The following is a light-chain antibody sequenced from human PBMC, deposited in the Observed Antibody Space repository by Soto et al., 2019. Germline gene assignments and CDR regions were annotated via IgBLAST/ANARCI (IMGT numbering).Light chain of an antibody. Sequence: AIRMTQSPSSLSASTGDRVTITCRASQSISSYLNWYQQKPGKAPELLIYAASTLKSGVPSRFSGSGSGTDFTPTISCLQSEDFATYYCQQYYSFPLTFGGGTKVDIK. CDR2: AAS. CDR3: QQYYSFPLT. V-gene: IGKV1-8*01. J-gene: IGKJ4*01. CDR1: QSISSY.